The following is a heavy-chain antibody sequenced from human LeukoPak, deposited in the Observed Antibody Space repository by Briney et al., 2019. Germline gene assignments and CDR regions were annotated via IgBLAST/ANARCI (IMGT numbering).Heavy chain of an antibody. V-gene: IGHV4-31*03. J-gene: IGHJ3*02. D-gene: IGHD3-9*01. CDR1: GGSISSGGYY. CDR3: ASGLYYDILTGPAFDI. Sequence: SQTLSLTCTVSGGSISSGGYYWSWIRQHPGKGLEWIGYIYYSGSTYDNPSLKSRVTISVDTSKNQFSLKLSSVTAADTAVYYCASGLYYDILTGPAFDIWGQGTMVTVSS. CDR2: IYYSGST.